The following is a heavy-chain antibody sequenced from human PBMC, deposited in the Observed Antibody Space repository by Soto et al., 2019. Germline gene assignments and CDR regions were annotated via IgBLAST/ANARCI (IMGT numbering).Heavy chain of an antibody. CDR2: LSDSGGHT. CDR3: AKLQWDYDFWSGYYLGPRYYYYGMDV. D-gene: IGHD3-3*01. V-gene: IGHV3-20*04. CDR1: GFTFSLYA. J-gene: IGHJ6*02. Sequence: GGSLRLSCAGSGFTFSLYAMTWVRQAPGKGLEWVSTLSDSGGHTYYADSVKGRFTISRDNAKNSLYLQMNSLRAEDTALYYCAKLQWDYDFWSGYYLGPRYYYYGMDVWGQGTTVTVSS.